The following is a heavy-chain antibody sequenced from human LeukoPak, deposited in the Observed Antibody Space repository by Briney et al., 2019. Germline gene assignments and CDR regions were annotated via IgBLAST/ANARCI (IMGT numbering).Heavy chain of an antibody. D-gene: IGHD5-24*01. CDR2: ISYDGSNK. J-gene: IGHJ4*02. V-gene: IGHV3-30-3*01. CDR1: GFTFSGSA. CDR3: ARDPGEMATTYYFDY. Sequence: GGSLRLSCAASGFTFSGSAMHWVRQAPGKGLEWVAVISYDGSNKYYADSVKGRFTISRDNSKNTLYLQMNSLRAEDTAVYYCARDPGEMATTYYFDYWGQGTLVTVSS.